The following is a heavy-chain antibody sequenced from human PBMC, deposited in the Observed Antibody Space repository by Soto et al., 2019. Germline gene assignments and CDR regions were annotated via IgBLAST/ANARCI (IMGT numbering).Heavy chain of an antibody. CDR2: INHSGST. D-gene: IGHD6-6*01. CDR3: ARGGIAARPGGYYYYYGMDV. V-gene: IGHV4-34*01. CDR1: GGSFSGYY. Sequence: SETLSLTCAVYGGSFSGYYWSWIRQPPGKGLEWIGEINHSGSTNYNPSIKSRVTISVDTSKNQFSLKLSSVTAADTTVYYCARGGIAARPGGYYYYYGMDVWGQGTTVTVSS. J-gene: IGHJ6*02.